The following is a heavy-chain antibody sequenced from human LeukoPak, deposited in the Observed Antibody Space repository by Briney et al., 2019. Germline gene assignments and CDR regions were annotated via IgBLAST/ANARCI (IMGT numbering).Heavy chain of an antibody. V-gene: IGHV5-51*01. CDR2: IYPGDSDT. D-gene: IGHD3-22*01. CDR3: AVTYHYDSSGYPYYFDY. Sequence: GESLKISCKGSGYSFTNYWIGWVRQMPGKGLEWMGIIYPGDSDTRYSPSFQGQVTISADKSINTAYLQWSSLKASDTAMYYCAVTYHYDSSGYPYYFDYWGQGTLVTVSS. CDR1: GYSFTNYW. J-gene: IGHJ4*02.